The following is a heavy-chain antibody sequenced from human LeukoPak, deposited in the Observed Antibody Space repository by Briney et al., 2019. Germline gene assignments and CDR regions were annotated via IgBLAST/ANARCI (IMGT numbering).Heavy chain of an antibody. Sequence: GGSLRLSCAASGFTFSSYGMHWVPQAPGKGLEWVAVIWYDGSNKYYADSEKGRFTISRDNSKNTLYLQMNSRRAEDTAVYYCAIPGPFCSGGSCHLDYWGQGTLVTVSS. V-gene: IGHV3-33*01. CDR1: GFTFSSYG. CDR3: AIPGPFCSGGSCHLDY. D-gene: IGHD2-15*01. J-gene: IGHJ4*02. CDR2: IWYDGSNK.